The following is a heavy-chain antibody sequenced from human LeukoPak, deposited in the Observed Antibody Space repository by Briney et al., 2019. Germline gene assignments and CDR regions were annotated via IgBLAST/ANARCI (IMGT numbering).Heavy chain of an antibody. D-gene: IGHD3-22*01. J-gene: IGHJ5*02. CDR3: ARDLGQYYDTSDNWFDP. CDR2: INSDGINT. V-gene: IGHV3-74*01. CDR1: GFTFSNCW. Sequence: GGSLRLSCAASGFTFSNCWMHWVRQAPGKGLVWVSRINSDGINTSYADSVKGRFTISRDNAKNTLNLQMNSLRAEDTAVYYCARDLGQYYDTSDNWFDPWGQGTLVTVSS.